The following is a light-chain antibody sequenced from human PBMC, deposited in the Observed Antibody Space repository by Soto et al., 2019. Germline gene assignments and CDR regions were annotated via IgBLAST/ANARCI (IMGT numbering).Light chain of an antibody. CDR3: QQYGSSPQWT. J-gene: IGKJ1*01. Sequence: VLRQSPGTLSLSPGDTATLSCRASQRINTSYLAWYQQKPVQAPRLIVSGASIRATGIPDRFSGSESGTDFTLTIRRLEAEDLAVYYGQQYGSSPQWTFSPRTKV. CDR1: QRINTSY. CDR2: GAS. V-gene: IGKV3-20*01.